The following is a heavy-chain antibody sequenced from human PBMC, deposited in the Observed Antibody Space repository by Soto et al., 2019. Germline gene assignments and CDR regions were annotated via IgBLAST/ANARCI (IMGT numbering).Heavy chain of an antibody. CDR2: ISGSGGST. Sequence: PGGSLRLSCTASGFTFGDYAMSWVRQAPGKGLEWVSAISGSGGSTYYADSVKGRFTISRDNSKNTLYLQMNSLRAEDTAVYYCAKDALGQQLPYYFDYWGQGTLVTVSS. V-gene: IGHV3-23*01. D-gene: IGHD6-13*01. J-gene: IGHJ4*02. CDR1: GFTFGDYA. CDR3: AKDALGQQLPYYFDY.